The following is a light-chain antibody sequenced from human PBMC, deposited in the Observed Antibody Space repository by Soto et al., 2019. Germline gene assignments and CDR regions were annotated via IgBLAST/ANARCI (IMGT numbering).Light chain of an antibody. J-gene: IGLJ2*01. CDR2: RNN. V-gene: IGLV1-47*01. CDR3: QSFDKYLSAVV. CDR1: SSNIGSNY. Sequence: QSVLTQPPSASGTPGQRVSISCSGGSSNIGSNYVYWYQQLPGRAPKLLIQRNNQRPSGVPDRFSGSKSGTSASLAISGLQAEDEADYYCQSFDKYLSAVVFGGGTKLTVL.